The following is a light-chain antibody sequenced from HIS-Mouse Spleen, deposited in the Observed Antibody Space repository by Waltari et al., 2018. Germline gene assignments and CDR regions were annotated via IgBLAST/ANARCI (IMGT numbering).Light chain of an antibody. CDR2: GAS. V-gene: IGKV3-15*01. Sequence: EIVMTQSPATLSASPGERATLSCRASQSVSSNLAWYQQKPGQAPMLLIYGASTRATGIQARFSGSGSGTEFTLTISSLQSEDFAVYYCQQYNNWLTFGGGTKVEIK. J-gene: IGKJ4*01. CDR1: QSVSSN. CDR3: QQYNNWLT.